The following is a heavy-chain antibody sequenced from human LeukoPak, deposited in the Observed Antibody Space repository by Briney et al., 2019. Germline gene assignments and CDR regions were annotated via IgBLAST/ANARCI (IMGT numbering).Heavy chain of an antibody. CDR2: IIPILGIA. CDR1: GGTFSSYA. CDR3: ASSLSGGYSYLDY. D-gene: IGHD3-22*01. Sequence: SVKVSCKASGGTFSSYAISWVRQALGQGLEWMGRIIPILGIANYAQKFQGRVTITADKSTSTAYMELSSLRSEDTAVYYCASSLSGGYSYLDYWGQGTLVTVSS. J-gene: IGHJ4*02. V-gene: IGHV1-69*04.